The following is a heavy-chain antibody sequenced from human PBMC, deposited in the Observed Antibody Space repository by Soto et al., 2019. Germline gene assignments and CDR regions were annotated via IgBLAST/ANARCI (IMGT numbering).Heavy chain of an antibody. V-gene: IGHV1-18*01. CDR3: ARDRLGVSVTGGGFDS. Sequence: QVQLVQSGGEVKKPGASVKVSCKASGYTFSNFGLSWVRQAPGQGLELMGWISPYNGNTNYAQKLQGRLTMTTYTSTSTAYMELRSLRSDDTAVYYCARDRLGVSVTGGGFDSWGQGTLVTVSS. CDR1: GYTFSNFG. D-gene: IGHD2-8*01. J-gene: IGHJ4*02. CDR2: ISPYNGNT.